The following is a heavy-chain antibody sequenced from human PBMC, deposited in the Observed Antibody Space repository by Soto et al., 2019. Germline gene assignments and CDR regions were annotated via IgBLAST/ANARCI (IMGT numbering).Heavy chain of an antibody. CDR2: INQDGSEK. CDR1: GFTFSTYW. J-gene: IGHJ4*02. CDR3: SRSLDY. V-gene: IGHV3-7*01. Sequence: GGSLRLSCAASGFTFSTYWMDWVRQTPGKGLEWVANINQDGSEKNYVDSVKGRFTIYRDNAKNSLYLQMSSLTAEDSALYYCSRSLDYWGQGTLVTVSS.